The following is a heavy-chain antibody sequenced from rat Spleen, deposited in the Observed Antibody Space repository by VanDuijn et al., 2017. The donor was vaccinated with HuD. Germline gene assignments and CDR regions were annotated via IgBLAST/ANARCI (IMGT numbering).Heavy chain of an antibody. V-gene: IGHV5-46*01. J-gene: IGHJ2*01. CDR3: TIGSHYFDVPYYYEY. CDR2: IDSSGSKS. Sequence: EVQLVESGGGLVQPGRSMKLSCATSGFTFSSFPMAWVRQAPTRGLEWVASIDSSGSKSYFRDSVTGRFTISRDNAKSNLYLQMDSLRSEDTATYYCTIGSHYFDVPYYYEYWGQGVMVTVSS. D-gene: IGHD1-12*02. CDR1: GFTFSSFP.